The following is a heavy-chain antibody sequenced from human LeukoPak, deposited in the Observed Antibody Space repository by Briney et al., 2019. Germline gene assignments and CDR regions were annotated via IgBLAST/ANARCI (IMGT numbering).Heavy chain of an antibody. CDR3: ADYRKPQGLDY. V-gene: IGHV3-23*01. CDR2: IDASGSDT. D-gene: IGHD1-14*01. Sequence: GGSLRLSCEVSEFPFSVYAMAWVRQAPGQGLEWVSAIDASGSDTYYADSVKGRFTISRDNSKNTVYLQMNSLRVKDTAVYYCADYRKPQGLDYWGQGTLVTVSS. J-gene: IGHJ4*02. CDR1: EFPFSVYA.